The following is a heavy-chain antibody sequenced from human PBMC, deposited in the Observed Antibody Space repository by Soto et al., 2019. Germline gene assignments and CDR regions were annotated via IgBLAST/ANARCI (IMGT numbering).Heavy chain of an antibody. Sequence: SSETLSLTCTVSGDSISTFYWGWMRQSPGKELEWIGYVYYTGSTNYNPSLKSRVTISVDRSKNQFSLKLTSANAADAAVYYCARGRTVRNYADDSSDYFYFFDYWGQGTQVTVSS. J-gene: IGHJ4*02. D-gene: IGHD3-22*01. V-gene: IGHV4-59*01. CDR2: VYYTGST. CDR3: ARGRTVRNYADDSSDYFYFFDY. CDR1: GDSISTFY.